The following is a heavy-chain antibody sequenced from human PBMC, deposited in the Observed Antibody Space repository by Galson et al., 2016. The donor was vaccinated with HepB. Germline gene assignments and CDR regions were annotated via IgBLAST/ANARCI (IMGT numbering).Heavy chain of an antibody. CDR2: AWSDGSKE. CDR1: GFAFRSYG. V-gene: IGHV3-33*08. Sequence: SLRLSCAASGFAFRSYGMHLVRQAPGKGLEWVALAWSDGSKEFYSDSVKGRFTSSRDNSKNTVFLQMNSLRADDRAVYYCARDRVVGAATRGMDYWGRGTLVDV. J-gene: IGHJ1*01. CDR3: ARDRVVGAATRGMDY. D-gene: IGHD2-15*01.